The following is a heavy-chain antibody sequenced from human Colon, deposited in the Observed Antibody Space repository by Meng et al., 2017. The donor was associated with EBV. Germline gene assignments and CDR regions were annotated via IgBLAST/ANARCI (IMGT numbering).Heavy chain of an antibody. CDR2: IHLSVSG. Sequence: VHLVQVGQGVAEMSQTLSPTCAFCRASVGSCNNDCSWFLQPPGKGLVWIGDIHLSVSGYYNSALKCRVTISVDAYKCKFSLNLNSMTVADTDVYYCYSVNHSPRRYNLDYWGQGTLVTVSS. V-gene: IGHV4-30-4*08. J-gene: IGHJ4*02. CDR3: YSVNHSPRRYNLDY. CDR1: RASVGSCNND. D-gene: IGHD1-1*01.